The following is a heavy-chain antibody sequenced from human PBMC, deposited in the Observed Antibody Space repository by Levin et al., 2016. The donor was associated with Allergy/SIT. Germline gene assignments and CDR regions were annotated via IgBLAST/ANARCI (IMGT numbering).Heavy chain of an antibody. V-gene: IGHV3-48*03. D-gene: IGHD6-13*01. J-gene: IGHJ4*02. Sequence: VRQAPGKGLEWVSYISSSGSTIYYADSVKGRFTISRDNAKNSLYLQMNSLRAEDTAVYYCARNHIAAAGTVDVAIPSWGQGTLVTVSS. CDR2: ISSSGSTI. CDR3: ARNHIAAAGTVDVAIPS.